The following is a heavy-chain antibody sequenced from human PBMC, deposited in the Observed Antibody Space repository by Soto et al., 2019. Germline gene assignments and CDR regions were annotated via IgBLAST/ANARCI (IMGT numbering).Heavy chain of an antibody. D-gene: IGHD3-22*01. CDR1: GGSISSYY. CDR3: ARDLGYYYDSSGYSDAFDI. Sequence: SETLSLTCTVSGGSISSYYWSWIRQPPGKGLEWIGYIYYSGSTNYNPSLKSRVTISVDTSKNQFSLKLSSVTAADTAVYYCARDLGYYYDSSGYSDAFDIWGQGTMVTVSS. J-gene: IGHJ3*02. V-gene: IGHV4-59*01. CDR2: IYYSGST.